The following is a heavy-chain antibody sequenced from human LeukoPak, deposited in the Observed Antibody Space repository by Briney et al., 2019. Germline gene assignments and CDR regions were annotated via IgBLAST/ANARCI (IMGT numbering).Heavy chain of an antibody. CDR2: ISYDGSNK. J-gene: IGHJ4*02. CDR3: ASVTGYSSGWGNFDY. CDR1: GFTFSSYA. Sequence: GGSLRLSCAASGFTFSSYAIHWVRQAPGKGLEWVAVISYDGSNKYYADSVKGRFTISRDNSKNTLYLQMNSLRAEDTAVYYCASVTGYSSGWGNFDYWGQGTLVTVSS. V-gene: IGHV3-30-3*01. D-gene: IGHD6-19*01.